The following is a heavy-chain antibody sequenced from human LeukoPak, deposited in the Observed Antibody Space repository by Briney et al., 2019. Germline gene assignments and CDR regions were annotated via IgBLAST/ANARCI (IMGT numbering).Heavy chain of an antibody. CDR2: ISSSSSYT. V-gene: IGHV3-21*01. D-gene: IGHD6-19*01. CDR1: GFTFSSYS. J-gene: IGHJ4*02. CDR3: ARDPLYSSGWYAFDY. Sequence: GGSLRLSCAASGFTFSSYSMNWVRQAPGKGLEWVSSISSSSSYTYYADSVKGRFTISRDNAKNSLYLQMNSLRAEDTAVYYCARDPLYSSGWYAFDYWGQGTLVTVSS.